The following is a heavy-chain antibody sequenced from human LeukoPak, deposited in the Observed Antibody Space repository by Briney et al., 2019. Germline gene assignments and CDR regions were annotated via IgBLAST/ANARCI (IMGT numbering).Heavy chain of an antibody. D-gene: IGHD3-3*01. CDR2: ISGSGGST. V-gene: IGHV3-23*01. J-gene: IGHJ4*02. CDR1: GFTFSSYV. CDR3: AKGLPGSGYYYFDY. Sequence: GGSLRLSCAASGFTFSSYVMSWVRQAPGKGLEWVSAISGSGGSTYYADSVKGRLTIFRNNSKNTLYLQMTSLRAEDTAVYYCAKGLPGSGYYYFDYWGQGTLVTVSS.